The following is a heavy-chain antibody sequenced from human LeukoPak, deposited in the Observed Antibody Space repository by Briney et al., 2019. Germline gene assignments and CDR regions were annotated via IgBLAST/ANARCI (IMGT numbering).Heavy chain of an antibody. CDR1: GYTFTSYG. CDR3: ASSYAYHPFDP. D-gene: IGHD2-2*01. Sequence: GSSVKVSCKASGYTFTSYGISWVRQAPGQGLEWMGWISAYNGNTNHAQKLQGRVTMTTDTSTSTAYMELRSLRSDDTAVYYCASSYAYHPFDPWGQGTLVTVSS. V-gene: IGHV1-18*01. J-gene: IGHJ5*02. CDR2: ISAYNGNT.